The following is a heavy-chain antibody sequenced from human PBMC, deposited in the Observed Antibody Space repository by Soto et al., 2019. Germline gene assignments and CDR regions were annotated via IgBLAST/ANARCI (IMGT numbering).Heavy chain of an antibody. CDR1: GFSLSTSGVG. Sequence: KESGPTLVKPTQTLTLTCTFSGFSLSTSGVGVGWIRQPPGKALEWLALIYWDDDKRYSPSLKSRLTITKDTSKNQVVLTMTNMDPVDTATYYCAHRLVDCSSTSCYANSEAFDIWGQGTMVTVSS. CDR2: IYWDDDK. V-gene: IGHV2-5*02. J-gene: IGHJ3*02. CDR3: AHRLVDCSSTSCYANSEAFDI. D-gene: IGHD2-2*01.